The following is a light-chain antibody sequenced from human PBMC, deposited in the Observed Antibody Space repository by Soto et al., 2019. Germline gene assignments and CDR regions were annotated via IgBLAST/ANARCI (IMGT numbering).Light chain of an antibody. V-gene: IGLV1-47*01. J-gene: IGLJ2*01. CDR2: RNN. CDR3: AGCDDSLSGVV. Sequence: QAVVTQPPSASGTPGQRVTISCSGSSSNIGSNYVYWYQQLPGTAPKLLIYRNNQRPSGVPDRFSGSKSGTSASLAISGLRSEDEADYYCAGCDDSLSGVVFGGGTKLTVL. CDR1: SSNIGSNY.